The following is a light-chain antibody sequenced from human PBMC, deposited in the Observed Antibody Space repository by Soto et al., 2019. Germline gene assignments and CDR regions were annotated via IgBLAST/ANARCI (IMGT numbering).Light chain of an antibody. Sequence: QSALTQPASVSGSPGQSITVSCTGTSSDVGGYKYVSWYQQHPGKAPKLMIYDVSNRPSGVSNRFSGSKSGNTATLTISGLQAEDEADYYCSSYTSSSFVVFGGGTKVTVL. CDR3: SSYTSSSFVV. J-gene: IGLJ2*01. V-gene: IGLV2-14*01. CDR2: DVS. CDR1: SSDVGGYKY.